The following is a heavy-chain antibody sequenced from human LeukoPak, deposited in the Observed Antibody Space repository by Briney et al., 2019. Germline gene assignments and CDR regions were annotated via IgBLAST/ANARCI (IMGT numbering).Heavy chain of an antibody. CDR3: ARAVPYSSGWYGYYYYGMDV. CDR1: GGSISSYY. J-gene: IGHJ6*02. V-gene: IGHV4-4*07. CDR2: IYTSGST. D-gene: IGHD6-19*01. Sequence: SETLSPTCTVSGGSISSYYWSWIRQPAGKGLEWIGRIYTSGSTNYNPSPKSRVTMSVDTSKNQFSLKLSSVTAADTAVYYCARAVPYSSGWYGYYYYGMDVWGQGTTVTVSS.